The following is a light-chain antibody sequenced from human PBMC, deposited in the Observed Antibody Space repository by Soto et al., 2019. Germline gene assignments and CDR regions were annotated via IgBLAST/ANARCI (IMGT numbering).Light chain of an antibody. Sequence: EIVLTQSPDTLSLSPGERATLSCRASQIVNKNDLAWYQHKPGQAPMLLIYGASSRPGGIPDKFSGSGSGTDFTFSINRLEPEPFAVYCCQQYDRSPYTFGQSTKLEI. J-gene: IGKJ2*01. CDR2: GAS. CDR1: QIVNKND. V-gene: IGKV3-20*01. CDR3: QQYDRSPYT.